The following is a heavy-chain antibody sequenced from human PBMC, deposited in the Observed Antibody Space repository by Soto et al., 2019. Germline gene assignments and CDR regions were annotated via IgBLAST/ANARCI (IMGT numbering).Heavy chain of an antibody. Sequence: EVQLVESGGGLVKPGGSLRLSCAASGFTFSNAWMNWVRQAPGKGLEWVGRIKSKTDGGTTDYAAPVKGRFTISRDDSQNTLYLQMNSLKSEDTAVYYCTTDTPDDRGGYYLFVDYWGQGSLVTVSS. V-gene: IGHV3-15*07. CDR3: TTDTPDDRGGYYLFVDY. J-gene: IGHJ4*02. D-gene: IGHD3-22*01. CDR2: IKSKTDGGTT. CDR1: GFTFSNAW.